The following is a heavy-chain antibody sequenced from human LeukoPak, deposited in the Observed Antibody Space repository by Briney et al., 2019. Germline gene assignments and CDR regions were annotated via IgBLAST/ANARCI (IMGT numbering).Heavy chain of an antibody. CDR3: ARDGYDSSGGGAFDI. CDR2: IYYSGST. Sequence: PSETLSLTCTVSGGSISSYYWSWIRQPPGKGLEWIGYIYYSGSTNHNPSLKSRVTISVDTSKNQFSLKLSSVTAADTAVYYCARDGYDSSGGGAFDIWGQGTMVTVSS. J-gene: IGHJ3*02. D-gene: IGHD3-22*01. CDR1: GGSISSYY. V-gene: IGHV4-59*01.